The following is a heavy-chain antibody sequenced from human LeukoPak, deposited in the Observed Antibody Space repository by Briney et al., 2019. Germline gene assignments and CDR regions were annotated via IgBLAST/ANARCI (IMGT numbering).Heavy chain of an antibody. CDR3: ARLRGYSSIYYFDS. Sequence: PSETLSLTCTVSGGSISSSSYYWGWIRQPPGKGLEWIGSIYYSGSTDYNRSLKSRVTISADTSKNQFSPKLSSVTAADTAVYYCARLRGYSSIYYFDSWGQGTLVTVSS. J-gene: IGHJ4*02. D-gene: IGHD5-18*01. CDR1: GGSISSSSYY. V-gene: IGHV4-39*01. CDR2: IYYSGST.